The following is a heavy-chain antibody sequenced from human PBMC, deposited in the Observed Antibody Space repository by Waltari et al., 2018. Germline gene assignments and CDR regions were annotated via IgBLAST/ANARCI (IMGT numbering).Heavy chain of an antibody. D-gene: IGHD4-17*01. CDR2: ISSSSSYI. V-gene: IGHV3-21*01. CDR3: ARGGRLRYFQH. J-gene: IGHJ1*01. Sequence: EVQLVESGGGLVKPGGSLSLSCAASGFPFSSYSLTWFRQAPGKGREWVSSISSSSSYIYYADSVKGRFTISRDNAKNSLYLQMNSLRAEDTAVYYCARGGRLRYFQHWGQGTLVTVSS. CDR1: GFPFSSYS.